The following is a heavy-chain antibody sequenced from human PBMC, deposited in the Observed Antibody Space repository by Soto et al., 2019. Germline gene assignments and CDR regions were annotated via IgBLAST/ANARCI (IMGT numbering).Heavy chain of an antibody. V-gene: IGHV1-3*01. CDR1: GYTFTNYA. CDR2: INAGNGNT. Sequence: ASVKVSCKASGYTFTNYAMHWVRQAPGQRLEWMGWINAGNGNTKYSQKFQGRVTITRDTSASTAYMELSSLRSEDTAVYYCASGIVGATSFDYWGQGTLVTVSS. D-gene: IGHD1-26*01. CDR3: ASGIVGATSFDY. J-gene: IGHJ4*02.